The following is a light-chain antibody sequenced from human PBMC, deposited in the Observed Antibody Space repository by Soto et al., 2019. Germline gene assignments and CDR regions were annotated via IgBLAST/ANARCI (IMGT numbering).Light chain of an antibody. CDR2: AAS. Sequence: DIQMTQSPSSLSASVGDRVTMTCWASQSITTHVNWYQQKPGKAPKLLIYAASILQSGVPSRFSGSGSGTDFTLTISSLQPEDFATDFCQQSYSTPSPPTFGQGTKVEIK. CDR3: QQSYSTPSPPT. V-gene: IGKV1-39*01. CDR1: QSITTH. J-gene: IGKJ2*01.